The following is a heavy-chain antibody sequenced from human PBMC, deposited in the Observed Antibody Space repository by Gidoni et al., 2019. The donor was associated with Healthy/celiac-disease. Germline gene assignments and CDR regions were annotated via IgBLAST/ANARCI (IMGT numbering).Heavy chain of an antibody. CDR2: ISSSGSTI. J-gene: IGHJ3*02. D-gene: IGHD3-16*01. CDR3: ARGPPWGSAFDI. V-gene: IGHV3-11*01. CDR1: GLTFSDYY. Sequence: QVQLVEAGGGLVKPGGSLRLSCAASGLTFSDYYMSWIRQAPGKGLECVSYISSSGSTISYADSVKGRFTISRDNAKNSLYLQMNSLRAEDTAVYYCARGPPWGSAFDIWGQGTMVTVSS.